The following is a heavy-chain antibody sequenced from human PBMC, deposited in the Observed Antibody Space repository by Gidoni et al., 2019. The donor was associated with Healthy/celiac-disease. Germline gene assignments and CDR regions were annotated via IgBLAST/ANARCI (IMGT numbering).Heavy chain of an antibody. CDR1: GFSFSSYE. CDR3: AREGQRSRSFFDY. CDR2: ISSSCSTI. D-gene: IGHD1-26*01. Sequence: EVQLVESGGGLVQPGGSLRLSCAASGFSFSSYEMNWVRQAPGKGLEWVSYISSSCSTIYDADSVKGRFTISRDNAKNSLYLQMNSLRAEDTAVYYCAREGQRSRSFFDYWGQGTLVTVSS. V-gene: IGHV3-48*03. J-gene: IGHJ4*02.